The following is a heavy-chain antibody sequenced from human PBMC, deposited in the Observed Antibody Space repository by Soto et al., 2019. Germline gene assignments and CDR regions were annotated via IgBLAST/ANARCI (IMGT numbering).Heavy chain of an antibody. V-gene: IGHV4-34*01. D-gene: IGHD2-8*01. J-gene: IGHJ6*02. CDR1: GGSFSDYF. CDR3: ARQPVSLNGKFFFYQHGMDV. Sequence: SETLSLTCAVYGGSFSDYFWSWIRQPPGKGLEWIGEIYHSGTTHYTPSLKSRVTISVDTSKNQFSLRLSSVTAADTAVYYCARQPVSLNGKFFFYQHGMDVWGQGTTVTVSS. CDR2: IYHSGTT.